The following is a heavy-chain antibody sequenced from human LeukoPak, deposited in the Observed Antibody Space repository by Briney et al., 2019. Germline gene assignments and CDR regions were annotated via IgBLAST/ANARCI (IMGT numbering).Heavy chain of an antibody. V-gene: IGHV6-1*01. CDR2: TYYRSKWYN. Sequence: SQTLSLTCAISGDSVSSNSAAWNWIRQSPSRGLEWLGRTYYRSKWYNDYAVSVKSRITINPDTSKNQFSLQLNSVAPEDTAVYYCAREPYYDFWSGYLNYWGQGTLVTVSS. CDR3: AREPYYDFWSGYLNY. J-gene: IGHJ4*02. CDR1: GDSVSSNSAA. D-gene: IGHD3-3*01.